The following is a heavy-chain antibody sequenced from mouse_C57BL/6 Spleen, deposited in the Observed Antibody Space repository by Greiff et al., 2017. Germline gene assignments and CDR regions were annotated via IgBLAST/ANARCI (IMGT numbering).Heavy chain of an antibody. CDR1: GYTFTDYE. J-gene: IGHJ4*01. CDR2: IDPETGGT. CDR3: TRWDDGLYAMDY. D-gene: IGHD2-3*01. V-gene: IGHV1-15*01. Sequence: QVQLQESGAELVRPGASVTLSCKASGYTFTDYEMHWVKQTPVHGLEWIGAIDPETGGTAYNQKFKGKAILTADKSSSTAYRELRSLTSEDSAVYYCTRWDDGLYAMDYWGQGTSVTVSS.